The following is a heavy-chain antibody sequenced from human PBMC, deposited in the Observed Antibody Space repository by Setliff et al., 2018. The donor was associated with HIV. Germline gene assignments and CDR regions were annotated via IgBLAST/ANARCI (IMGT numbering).Heavy chain of an antibody. CDR3: ARVQMAYAAFDV. CDR2: IYFTGSS. CDR1: GGSISTYY. D-gene: IGHD4-17*01. V-gene: IGHV4-59*01. Sequence: NPSETLSLTCTVSGGSISTYYWGWIRQPPGKGLGWIGSIYFTGSSDNNPSLKSRVTLSVDTSKHQFSLKLSSVTAADTAVYYCARVQMAYAAFDVWGQGTMVTVSS. J-gene: IGHJ3*01.